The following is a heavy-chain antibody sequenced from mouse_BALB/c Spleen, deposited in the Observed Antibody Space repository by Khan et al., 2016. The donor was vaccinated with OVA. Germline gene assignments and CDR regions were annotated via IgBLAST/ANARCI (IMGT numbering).Heavy chain of an antibody. Sequence: EVQLQESGGDLVKPGGSLKLSCAASGFTFSTYGMSWVRQTPDKRLEWVATVSTGGGYTYYPDSVKGRFTISRDNAKKTLYLQMSSMKSEDTALFYCARLAYYYDSEGFAYWGQGTLVTVSA. J-gene: IGHJ3*01. D-gene: IGHD1-1*01. CDR2: VSTGGGYT. V-gene: IGHV5-6*01. CDR3: ARLAYYYDSEGFAY. CDR1: GFTFSTYG.